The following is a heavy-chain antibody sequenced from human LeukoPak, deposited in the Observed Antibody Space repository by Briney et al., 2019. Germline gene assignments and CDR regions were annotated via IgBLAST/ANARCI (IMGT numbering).Heavy chain of an antibody. D-gene: IGHD2-15*01. CDR1: GFTFSSYA. CDR3: VMARPLHCSGGSCYFDY. CDR2: ISSNGGST. Sequence: PGGSLRLSCSASGFTFSSYAMHWVRQAPGKGLEYVSAISSNGGSTYYADSVKGRFTISRDNSKNTLYLQMSSLRAEDTAVYYCVMARPLHCSGGSCYFDYWGQGTLVTVSS. J-gene: IGHJ4*02. V-gene: IGHV3-64D*06.